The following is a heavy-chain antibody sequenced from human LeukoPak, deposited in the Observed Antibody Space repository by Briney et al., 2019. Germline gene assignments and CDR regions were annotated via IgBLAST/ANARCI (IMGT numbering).Heavy chain of an antibody. Sequence: SETLSLTCTVSGGSISSYYWSWIRQPPGKGLEWIGYIYYSGSTNYNPSLKSRVTISADTSENQFSLKLTSVTAADTAVYYCARDREYSSSGLVWFDPWGHGILVTVSS. CDR2: IYYSGST. CDR1: GGSISSYY. CDR3: ARDREYSSSGLVWFDP. V-gene: IGHV4-59*12. J-gene: IGHJ5*02. D-gene: IGHD6-6*01.